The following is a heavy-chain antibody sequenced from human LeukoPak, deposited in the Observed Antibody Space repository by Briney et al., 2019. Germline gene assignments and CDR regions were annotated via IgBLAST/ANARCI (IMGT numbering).Heavy chain of an antibody. CDR1: GGSISSYY. CDR2: IYYSGST. V-gene: IGHV4-59*01. CDR3: AREAAATPYFDY. D-gene: IGHD6-13*01. J-gene: IGHJ4*02. Sequence: PSETLSLTCTVSGGSISSYYWSWIRQPPGKGLEWIGYIYYSGSTNYNPSLKSRVTISVDTSKNLFSLKLSSVTAADTAVYYCAREAAATPYFDYWGQGTLVTVSS.